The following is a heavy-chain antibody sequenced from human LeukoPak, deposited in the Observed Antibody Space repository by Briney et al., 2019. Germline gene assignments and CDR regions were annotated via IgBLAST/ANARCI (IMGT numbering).Heavy chain of an antibody. J-gene: IGHJ4*02. V-gene: IGHV1-18*01. Sequence: ASVTVSCTASGYTFNSYGISWVRQAPGQGLEWMGWISAYNGNTNYAQKFQGRVTMTTDTSTSTAYMELRSLRSDDTAVYYCARDWADRSDYWGQGTLVTVSS. CDR2: ISAYNGNT. CDR1: GYTFNSYG. D-gene: IGHD3-22*01. CDR3: ARDWADRSDY.